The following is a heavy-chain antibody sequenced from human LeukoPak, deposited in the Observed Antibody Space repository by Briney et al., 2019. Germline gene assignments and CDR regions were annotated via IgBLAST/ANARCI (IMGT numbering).Heavy chain of an antibody. D-gene: IGHD6-19*01. V-gene: IGHV4-59*01. Sequence: SETLSLTCTVSGGSISSYYWSWIRQPPGKGLEWIGYIYCSGSTNYNPSLKSRVTISVDTSKNQFSLKLSSVTAADTAVYYCARWSSGWYDFDYWGQGTLVTVSS. CDR1: GGSISSYY. CDR2: IYCSGST. J-gene: IGHJ4*02. CDR3: ARWSSGWYDFDY.